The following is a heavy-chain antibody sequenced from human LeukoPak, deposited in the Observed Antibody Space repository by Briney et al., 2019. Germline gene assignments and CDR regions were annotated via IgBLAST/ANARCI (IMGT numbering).Heavy chain of an antibody. J-gene: IGHJ3*02. CDR2: IYYSGST. Sequence: SETLSLTCTVSGGSLSSYYWSWIRQPPGKGLEWIGSIYYSGSTYYNPSLKSRVTISVDTSKNQFSLKLSSVTVADTAVYYCARRLLTTGAFDIWGQGTMVTVSS. CDR3: ARRLLTTGAFDI. D-gene: IGHD4-11*01. V-gene: IGHV4-59*05. CDR1: GGSLSSYY.